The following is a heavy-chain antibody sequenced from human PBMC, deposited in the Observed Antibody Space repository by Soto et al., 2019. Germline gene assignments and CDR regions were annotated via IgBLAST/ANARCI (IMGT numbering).Heavy chain of an antibody. V-gene: IGHV3-11*05. Sequence: QVQLVESGGGLVKPGGSLRLSCAASGFTFSDYYMSWIRQAPGKGLEWVSYISSSSSYTNYADSVKGRFTISRDNAKNSLYLQMNSLRAEDTAVYYCARLVVVPAAIASQINWFDPWGQGTLVTVSS. CDR3: ARLVVVPAAIASQINWFDP. D-gene: IGHD2-2*01. CDR2: ISSSSSYT. CDR1: GFTFSDYY. J-gene: IGHJ5*02.